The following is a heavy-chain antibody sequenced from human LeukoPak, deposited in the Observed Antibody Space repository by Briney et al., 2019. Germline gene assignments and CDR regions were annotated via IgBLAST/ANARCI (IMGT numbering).Heavy chain of an antibody. CDR2: ISAYNAKT. CDR1: GYTFSDYG. J-gene: IGHJ4*02. CDR3: ARDAIWFGEFLFDY. Sequence: GASVKVSCNASGYTFSDYGIIWVRQAPGQGLEWLGWISAYNAKTHYAQKVQGRVTLTTDTSTSTAYMELRSLRSDDTAVYYCARDAIWFGEFLFDYWGQGALVTVSS. V-gene: IGHV1-18*01. D-gene: IGHD3-10*01.